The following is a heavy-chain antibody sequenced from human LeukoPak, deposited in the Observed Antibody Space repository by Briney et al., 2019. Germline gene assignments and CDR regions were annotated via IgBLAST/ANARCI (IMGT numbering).Heavy chain of an antibody. CDR3: TRHLVQTYGYDY. J-gene: IGHJ4*02. CDR1: GFTFSGSA. D-gene: IGHD4-17*01. CDR2: IRSKANSYAT. V-gene: IGHV3-73*01. Sequence: GGSLRLSCAASGFTFSGSAMHWVRQASGKGMKWVGRIRSKANSYATAYAASGKGRFTISRDDSKNTAYLQMNSLKTEDTAVYYCTRHLVQTYGYDYWGQGTLVTVSS.